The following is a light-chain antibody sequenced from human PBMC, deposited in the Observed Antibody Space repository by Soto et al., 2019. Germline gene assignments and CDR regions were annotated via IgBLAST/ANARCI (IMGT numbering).Light chain of an antibody. CDR2: KAS. Sequence: DIQMAQSPSTLSASVGDRVTITCRASQSISSWLAWYLQKPGKAPKLLIYKASTLQDGVPSRFSGSGSGTEFTLTISSLQPDDFATYYCQQYSSYSPYTFGQGTKLEIK. V-gene: IGKV1-5*03. CDR3: QQYSSYSPYT. CDR1: QSISSW. J-gene: IGKJ2*01.